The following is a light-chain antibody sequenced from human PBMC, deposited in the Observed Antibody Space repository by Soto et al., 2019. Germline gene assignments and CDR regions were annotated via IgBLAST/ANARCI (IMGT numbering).Light chain of an antibody. CDR2: KAS. Sequence: DIQMAQSPSTLSASVGDRVTITCRASQSISSWLAWYLQKPGKAPKLLIYKASTLQDGVPSRFSGSGSGTEFTLTISSLQPDDFATYYCQQYSSYSPYTFGQGTKLEIK. V-gene: IGKV1-5*03. CDR3: QQYSSYSPYT. CDR1: QSISSW. J-gene: IGKJ2*01.